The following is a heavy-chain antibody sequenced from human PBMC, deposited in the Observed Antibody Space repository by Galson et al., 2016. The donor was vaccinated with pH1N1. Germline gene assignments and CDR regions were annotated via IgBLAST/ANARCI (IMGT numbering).Heavy chain of an antibody. CDR3: ARDRAFIVVGEGWYYYYGLDV. CDR1: GGSVSTTDNS. V-gene: IGHV4-61*08. CDR2: ISYSGTT. Sequence: ETLSLTCTVSGGSVSTTDNSWSWIRQAPGKGLEWIGYISYSGTTSYNPSLKTRVTISVDTSKNQFSLKLSSVTAADTALYYCARDRAFIVVGEGWYYYYGLDVWGQGTTVTVSS. J-gene: IGHJ6*02. D-gene: IGHD3-22*01.